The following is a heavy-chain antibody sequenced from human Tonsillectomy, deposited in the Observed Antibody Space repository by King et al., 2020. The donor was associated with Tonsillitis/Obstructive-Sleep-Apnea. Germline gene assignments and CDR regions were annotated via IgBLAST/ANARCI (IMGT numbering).Heavy chain of an antibody. D-gene: IGHD3-10*01. Sequence: VQLVQSGGGFVQPGRSLRLSCAASGFTFGDYIMNWVRQAPGKGLEWVGFIRTKVYGGTTEYAASVKGRFTISRDDSKSIAYLQMNSLKTEDTAVYYCTRDLGGWIDYWGQGTLVTVSS. V-gene: IGHV3-49*04. CDR1: GFTFGDYI. CDR3: TRDLGGWIDY. CDR2: IRTKVYGGTT. J-gene: IGHJ4*02.